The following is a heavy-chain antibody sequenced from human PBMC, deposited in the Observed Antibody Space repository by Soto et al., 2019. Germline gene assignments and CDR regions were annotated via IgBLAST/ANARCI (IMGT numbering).Heavy chain of an antibody. D-gene: IGHD4-17*01. J-gene: IGHJ6*02. V-gene: IGHV5-10-1*01. CDR2: IDPSDSYT. CDR3: ARLTGKIDYGDYARYYYYGMDV. CDR1: GYSFTSYW. Sequence: GESLKISCKGSGYSFTSYWISWVRQMPGKGLEWMGRIDPSDSYTNYSPSFQGHVTISADKSISTAYLQWSSLKASDTAMYYCARLTGKIDYGDYARYYYYGMDVWGQGTTVTVSS.